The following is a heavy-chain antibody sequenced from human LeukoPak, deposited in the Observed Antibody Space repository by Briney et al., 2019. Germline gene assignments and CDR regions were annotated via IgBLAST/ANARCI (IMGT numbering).Heavy chain of an antibody. CDR2: ISGSGGST. D-gene: IGHD2-2*02. V-gene: IGHV3-23*01. J-gene: IGHJ3*02. CDR3: ARGGYCSSTSCYNHAFDI. CDR1: GFTFSSYA. Sequence: QPGGSLRLSCEASGFTFSSYAMSWVRQAPGKGLEWVSAISGSGGSTYYADSVKGRFTISRDNSKNTLYLQMNSLRAEDTAVYYCARGGYCSSTSCYNHAFDIWGQGTMVTVSS.